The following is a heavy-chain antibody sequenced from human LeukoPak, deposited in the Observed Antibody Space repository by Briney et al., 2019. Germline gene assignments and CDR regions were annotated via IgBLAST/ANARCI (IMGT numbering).Heavy chain of an antibody. D-gene: IGHD2-15*01. J-gene: IGHJ4*02. CDR1: GFTFSEAW. V-gene: IGHV3-23*01. Sequence: GGSLRLSCATSGFTFSEAWLSWVRQAPGKGLEWVSAISGSGGSTYYVDSVKGRFTITRDNSKNTLYLQMNSLRAEDTAVYYCAKVPLSYCSGGSCYLVYWGQGTLVTVSS. CDR2: ISGSGGST. CDR3: AKVPLSYCSGGSCYLVY.